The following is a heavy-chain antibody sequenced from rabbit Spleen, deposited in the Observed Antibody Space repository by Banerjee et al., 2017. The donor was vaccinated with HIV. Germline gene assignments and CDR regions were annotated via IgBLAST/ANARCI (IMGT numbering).Heavy chain of an antibody. Sequence: QEQLEESGGGLVQPGGPLPHPSTASGFSFNDDYVLCCVRQALGKVLKWTGCINTWSGRPVYANWAKSLFTMSKTTSTMVTLHMTSLAAADTFSYIYARSGDSNYRFNLWGQGTLVTVS. CDR1: GFSFNDDYV. CDR2: INTWSGRP. J-gene: IGHJ4*01. D-gene: IGHD8-1*01. V-gene: IGHV1S45*01. CDR3: ARSGDSNYRFNL.